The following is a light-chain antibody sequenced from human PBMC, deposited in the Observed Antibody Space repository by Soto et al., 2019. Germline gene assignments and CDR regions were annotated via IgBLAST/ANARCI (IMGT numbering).Light chain of an antibody. CDR3: CSYAGSYTFV. CDR1: NTDVGGYNY. Sequence: QSVLTQPRSVSGSPGQSVTISCTGTNTDVGGYNYVSWYQHHPGKAPKLMIYDVSKRPSGVPDRFSGSKSGNTASLTISGLQAEDEADYYCCSYAGSYTFVFGGGTKLTVL. CDR2: DVS. J-gene: IGLJ2*01. V-gene: IGLV2-11*01.